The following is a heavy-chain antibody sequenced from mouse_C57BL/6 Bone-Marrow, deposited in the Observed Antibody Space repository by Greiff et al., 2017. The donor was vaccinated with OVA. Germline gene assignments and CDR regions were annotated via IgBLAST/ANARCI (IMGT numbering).Heavy chain of an antibody. CDR1: GYTFTSYW. D-gene: IGHD2-3*01. V-gene: IGHV1-64*01. CDR3: ARCGYYPSYAMDY. Sequence: QVQLKQPGAELVKPGASVKLSCKASGYTFTSYWMHWVKQRPGQGLEWIGMIHPNSGSTNYNEKFKSKAKLTVDKSSSTAYMQLSSLTSEDSAVYYCARCGYYPSYAMDYWGQGTSVTVSS. J-gene: IGHJ4*01. CDR2: IHPNSGST.